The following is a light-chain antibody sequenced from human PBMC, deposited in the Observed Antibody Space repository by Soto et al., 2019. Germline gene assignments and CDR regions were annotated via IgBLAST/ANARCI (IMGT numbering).Light chain of an antibody. J-gene: IGLJ3*02. CDR2: STN. CDR3: VLYMGSGTWV. Sequence: QTVVTQETSFSVSPGGTVTLTCGLSSGSVSTNYHPSWYQQTPGQAPRTLIYSTNTRSSGVPDRFSGSILGNKAALTITGAQADDESDYYCVLYMGSGTWVFGGGTKLTVL. CDR1: SGSVSTNYH. V-gene: IGLV8-61*01.